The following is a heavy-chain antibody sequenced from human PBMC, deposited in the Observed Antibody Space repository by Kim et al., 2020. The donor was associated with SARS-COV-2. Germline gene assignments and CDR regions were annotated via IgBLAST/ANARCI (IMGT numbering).Heavy chain of an antibody. J-gene: IGHJ4*01. CDR2: IYSDGTP. D-gene: IGHD5-12*01. V-gene: IGHV3-53*05. CDR3: TTYRYNTRDGWTGFDY. CDR1: GFSVSDNY. Sequence: GVSLRLSCAASGFSVSDNYMTWVRQAPGKGLEWVSAIYSDGTPYYADAVRGRFIVSRDGSKNTLFLQMNGLRAEDAAMYFCTTYRYNTRDGWTGFDYWG.